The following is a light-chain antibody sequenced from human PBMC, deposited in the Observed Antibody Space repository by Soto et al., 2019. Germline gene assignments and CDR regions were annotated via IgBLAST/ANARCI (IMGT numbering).Light chain of an antibody. V-gene: IGLV1-51*01. CDR3: GSWDSSLSAWV. CDR2: DDN. J-gene: IGLJ3*02. CDR1: SSNIGGNS. Sequence: QSVMTQPPSVSAAPGQKVTISCSGSSSNIGGNSVSWYQQLPGTAPKLLIYDDNKRPSGIPDRFSGSKSGTSATLGITGFQTGDEADYYCGSWDSSLSAWVFGGGTKVTVL.